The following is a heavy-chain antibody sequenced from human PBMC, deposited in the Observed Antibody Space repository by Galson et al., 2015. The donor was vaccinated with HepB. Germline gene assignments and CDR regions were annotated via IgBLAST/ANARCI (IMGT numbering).Heavy chain of an antibody. CDR1: GGSFSGYF. J-gene: IGHJ4*02. CDR2: TTHYGRT. CDR3: ARVVDIKFQLLSVPYYFDY. V-gene: IGHV4-34*01. Sequence: VYGGSFSGYFWSWIRQSPGKGLEWIGETTHYGRTNYSPSLKSRVTISVDTSKNQISLNLRSATAADTAVYYCARVVDIKFQLLSVPYYFDYWGQGTLVTVSS. D-gene: IGHD2-2*01.